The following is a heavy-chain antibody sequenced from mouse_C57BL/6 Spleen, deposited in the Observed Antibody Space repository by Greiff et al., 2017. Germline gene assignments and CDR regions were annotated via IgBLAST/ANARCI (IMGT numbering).Heavy chain of an antibody. CDR1: GYTFTSYW. CDR3: ARREGQLRLSYFDY. D-gene: IGHD3-2*02. V-gene: IGHV1-55*01. J-gene: IGHJ2*01. CDR2: IYPGSGST. Sequence: QVQLQQPGAELVKPGASVKMSCKASGYTFTSYWITWVKQRPGQGLEWIGDIYPGSGSTNYNEKFKSKATLTVDTSSSTAYMQLSSLTSEDSAVYYCARREGQLRLSYFDYWGKGTTLTVSS.